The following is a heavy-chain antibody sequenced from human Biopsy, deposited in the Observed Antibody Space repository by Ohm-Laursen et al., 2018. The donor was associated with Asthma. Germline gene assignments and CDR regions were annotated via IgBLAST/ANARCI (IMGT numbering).Heavy chain of an antibody. D-gene: IGHD3-3*01. J-gene: IGHJ4*02. Sequence: GTLSLTCTVSGGSISSSSYYWGWIRQPPGKGLEWIGSIYYSGSTYYNPSLKSRVTIFVDTPKNQFFLKLSSVTAADMAVYYCARRITIFGVVAYFDYWGQGTLVTVSS. V-gene: IGHV4-39*01. CDR1: GGSISSSSYY. CDR3: ARRITIFGVVAYFDY. CDR2: IYYSGST.